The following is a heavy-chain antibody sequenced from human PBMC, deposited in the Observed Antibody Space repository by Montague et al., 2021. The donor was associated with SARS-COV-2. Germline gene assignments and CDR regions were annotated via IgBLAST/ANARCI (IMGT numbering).Heavy chain of an antibody. CDR1: GGSISNYY. CDR2: IYYSGST. J-gene: IGHJ6*02. CDR3: ARGGGYYNYGLDV. V-gene: IGHV4-59*01. D-gene: IGHD3-22*01. Sequence: SETLSLTCTVSGGSISNYYWSWIRQPPGRGLEWIGYIYYSGSTDYSPSLKSRVTISLDTSKNPFSLKVTSVTAADTAVYYCARGGGYYNYGLDVWGPGTTVTVSS.